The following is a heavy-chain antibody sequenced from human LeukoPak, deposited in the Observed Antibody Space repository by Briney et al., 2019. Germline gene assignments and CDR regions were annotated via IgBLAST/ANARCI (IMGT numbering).Heavy chain of an antibody. D-gene: IGHD6-6*01. V-gene: IGHV4-39*02. CDR3: VRDRHGSSLDY. J-gene: IGHJ4*02. CDR2: IYYSGST. CDR1: GGSISSSSYY. Sequence: SETLSLTCTVSGGSISSSSYYWGWIRQPPGKGLEWIGSIYYSGSTYYNPSLKSRVTISVDTSKNQFSLQLNSVTPEDTAVYYCVRDRHGSSLDYWGQGTLVTVSS.